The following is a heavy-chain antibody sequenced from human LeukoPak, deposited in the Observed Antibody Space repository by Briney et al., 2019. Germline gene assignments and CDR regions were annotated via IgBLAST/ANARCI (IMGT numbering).Heavy chain of an antibody. Sequence: PGGSLRLSCTASKFTVSSMSWVRQAPGKGLEWVSIIYSGGNTYYADSVKGRFTISRDNSKNTLYLQMNSLRAEDTATYYCATYRQVLLPFESWGQGTLVTVSS. V-gene: IGHV3-53*01. D-gene: IGHD2-8*02. J-gene: IGHJ4*02. CDR3: ATYRQVLLPFES. CDR1: KFTVSS. CDR2: IYSGGNT.